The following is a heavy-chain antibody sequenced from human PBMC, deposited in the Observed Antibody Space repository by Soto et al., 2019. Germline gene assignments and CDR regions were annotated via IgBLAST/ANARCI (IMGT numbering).Heavy chain of an antibody. CDR1: GFTFNNYG. J-gene: IGHJ4*02. V-gene: IGHV3-21*01. Sequence: GGSLRLSCVVSGFTFNNYGINWVRQAPGKGLEWVSSVSKSDYTYYSDSVKGRFTISRDNAKNSVSLQMNTLRAEDTAVYYCAREDSIIIPAVSDFWGQGTLVTVS. CDR3: AREDSIIIPAVSDF. D-gene: IGHD2-2*01. CDR2: VSKSDYT.